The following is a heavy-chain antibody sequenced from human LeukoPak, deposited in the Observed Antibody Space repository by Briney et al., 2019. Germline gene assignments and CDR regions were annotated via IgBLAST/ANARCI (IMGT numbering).Heavy chain of an antibody. CDR2: IYYSGST. V-gene: IGHV4-39*01. J-gene: IGHJ4*02. Sequence: PSETLSLTCTVSGGSISSSSYYWGWIRQPPGKGLEWIGSIYYSGSTYYNPSLKSRVTISVDTSKNQFSLKPSSVTAADTAVYYCARHVGSSWENDYWGQGTLVTVSS. CDR1: GGSISSSSYY. CDR3: ARHVGSSWENDY. D-gene: IGHD6-13*01.